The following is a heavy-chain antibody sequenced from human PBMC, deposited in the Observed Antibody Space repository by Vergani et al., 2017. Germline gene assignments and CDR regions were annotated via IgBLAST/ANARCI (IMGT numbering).Heavy chain of an antibody. V-gene: IGHV4-34*01. CDR3: ASFYGGNAGFDY. Sequence: QVQLQQWGAGLLKPSETLSLTCAVYGGSFSGYYWSWIRQPPGKGLEWIGEINHSGSTNYNPSLKSRVTISVDTSKNQFSLKLGSVTAADTAVYYCASFYGGNAGFDYWGQGTLVTVSS. D-gene: IGHD4-23*01. CDR1: GGSFSGYY. J-gene: IGHJ4*02. CDR2: INHSGST.